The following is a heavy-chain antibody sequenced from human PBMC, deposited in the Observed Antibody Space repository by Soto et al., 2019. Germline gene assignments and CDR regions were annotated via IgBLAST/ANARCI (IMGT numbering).Heavy chain of an antibody. D-gene: IGHD6-6*01. CDR2: MNPNSGNT. V-gene: IGHV1-8*01. CDR1: GYTFTSYD. J-gene: IGHJ4*02. CDR3: ARVNSRSLALAIY. Sequence: QVQLVQSGAEVKKPGASVKVSCKASGYTFTSYDINWVRQATGQGLEWMGWMNPNSGNTGYAQKFQGRVTMPRNTSISTAYMELSSLRSEETAVYYCARVNSRSLALAIYWGQGTLVTVSS.